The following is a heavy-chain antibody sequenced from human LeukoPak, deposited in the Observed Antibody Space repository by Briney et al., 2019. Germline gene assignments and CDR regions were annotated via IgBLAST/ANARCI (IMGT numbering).Heavy chain of an antibody. J-gene: IGHJ4*02. CDR2: INPNSGGT. CDR3: ARSLHISAPFDV. Sequence: ASVKVSCKASGYTFTGYYMHWVRQAPGQGLEWMGWINPNSGGTNYAQKFQGRVTMTRDTSISTAYMELSRLRSDDTAVYYCARSLHISAPFDVWGQGTLVTVSS. D-gene: IGHD2-21*01. V-gene: IGHV1-2*02. CDR1: GYTFTGYY.